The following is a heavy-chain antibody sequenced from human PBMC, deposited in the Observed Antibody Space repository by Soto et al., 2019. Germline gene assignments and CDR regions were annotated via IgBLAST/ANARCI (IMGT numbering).Heavy chain of an antibody. CDR1: GYTFITYG. J-gene: IGHJ4*02. CDR3: ARDDTGVALDS. D-gene: IGHD5-18*01. V-gene: IGHV1-18*01. Sequence: QVQLVQSGAEVKKPGASVKVSCRASGYTFITYGINWVRQAPGQGLEWIGWIRPYDGNTHYGQNLQGRVSMTTEPFTGTAYIELRSLRSYDTAVYYCARDDTGVALDSWGQGTLVTVSS. CDR2: IRPYDGNT.